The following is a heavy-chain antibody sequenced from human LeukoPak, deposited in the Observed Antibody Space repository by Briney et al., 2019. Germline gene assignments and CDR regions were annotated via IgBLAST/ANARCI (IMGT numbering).Heavy chain of an antibody. CDR1: GFTFSSYS. V-gene: IGHV3-21*01. Sequence: GGSLRLSCAASGFTFSSYSMNWVRQAPGKGLEWVSSISSSSSYIYYADSVKGRFTISRDNAKNSLYLQMNSLRAEDTAVYYCARDQYGSGSYVSSYYFDYWGQGTLVTVSS. CDR3: ARDQYGSGSYVSSYYFDY. CDR2: ISSSSSYI. D-gene: IGHD3-10*01. J-gene: IGHJ4*02.